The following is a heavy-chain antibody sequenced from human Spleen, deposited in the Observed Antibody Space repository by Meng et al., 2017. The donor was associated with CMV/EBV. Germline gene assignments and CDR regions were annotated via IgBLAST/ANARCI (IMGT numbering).Heavy chain of an antibody. CDR2: INHSGST. J-gene: IGHJ4*02. CDR3: ARAPTETKEPFDY. V-gene: IGHV4-34*01. CDR1: GGSFSGYY. Sequence: QLQQWGAGLLKPSETLSLTCAAYGGSFSGYYWSWIRQPPGKGLEWIGGINHSGSTNYNPYLKSRVTRTVDTSKNQFSLKLSSVTAADTAVYYCARAPTETKEPFDYWGQGTLVTVSS. D-gene: IGHD4-11*01.